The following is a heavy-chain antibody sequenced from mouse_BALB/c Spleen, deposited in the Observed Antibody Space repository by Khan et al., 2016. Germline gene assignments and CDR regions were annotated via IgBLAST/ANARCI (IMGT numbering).Heavy chain of an antibody. Sequence: QVQLQQSGSELMKPGASVKISCKATGYTFSNYWIEWVNQRPGHGLEWIGENLSGSDTNNYNEKFKDKATFTAATSCNTAYMKLSSLTSEDSAVYHCARAPYHGNDDYVMAYWGQGTSVTVST. J-gene: IGHJ4*01. CDR1: GYTFSNYW. CDR3: ARAPYHGNDDYVMAY. V-gene: IGHV1-9*01. CDR2: NLSGSDTN. D-gene: IGHD2-9*01.